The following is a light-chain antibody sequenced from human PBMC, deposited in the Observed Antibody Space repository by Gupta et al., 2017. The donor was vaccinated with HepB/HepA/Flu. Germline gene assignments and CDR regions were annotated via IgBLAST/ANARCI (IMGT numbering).Light chain of an antibody. CDR3: QQYDDYPLT. V-gene: IGKV1-5*03. CDR1: QNISIW. Sequence: DIQLTQSPSTLSASVGDRVTITCRASQNISIWLAWYQQKPGKAPKLLIYRASSLESGVPSRFRGSGSGTEFTLSISSVQPDDFATYYCQQYDDYPLTFGGGTKVEMK. J-gene: IGKJ4*01. CDR2: RAS.